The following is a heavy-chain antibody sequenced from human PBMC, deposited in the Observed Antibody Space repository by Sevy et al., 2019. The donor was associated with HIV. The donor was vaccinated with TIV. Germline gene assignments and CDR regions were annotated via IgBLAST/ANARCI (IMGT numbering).Heavy chain of an antibody. CDR1: GGSISSSSYY. CDR3: MGIYYDSSGYYFLSFDY. J-gene: IGHJ4*02. Sequence: SETLSLTCTVSGGSISSSSYYWGWIRQPPGKGLEWIGSIYYSGSTYYNPSLKSRVTISVDTSKNQFSLKLSSVTAADTAVYYCMGIYYDSSGYYFLSFDYWGQGTLVTVSS. V-gene: IGHV4-39*01. D-gene: IGHD3-22*01. CDR2: IYYSGST.